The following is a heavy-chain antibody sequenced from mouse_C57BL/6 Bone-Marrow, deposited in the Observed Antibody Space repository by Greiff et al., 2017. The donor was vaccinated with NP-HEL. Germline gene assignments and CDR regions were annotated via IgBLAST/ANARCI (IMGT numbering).Heavy chain of an antibody. Sequence: EVKVVESGPVLVKPGASVKMSCKASGYTFTDYYMNWVKQSHGKSLEWIGVINPYNGGTSYNQKFKGKATLTVDKSSSTAYMELNSLTSEDSAVYYCVPHSSGYFDYWGQGTTLTVSS. CDR2: INPYNGGT. D-gene: IGHD3-2*02. CDR3: VPHSSGYFDY. CDR1: GYTFTDYY. J-gene: IGHJ2*01. V-gene: IGHV1-19*01.